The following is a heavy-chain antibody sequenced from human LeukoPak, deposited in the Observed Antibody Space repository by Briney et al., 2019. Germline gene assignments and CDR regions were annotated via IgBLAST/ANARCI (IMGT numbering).Heavy chain of an antibody. J-gene: IGHJ4*02. CDR2: IKSKTDGGTT. CDR3: TSQSLMYYYGSGSYSHFGY. V-gene: IGHV3-15*01. Sequence: GGSLRLSCAASGFTFSNAWMSWVRQAPGKGLEWVGRIKSKTDGGTTDYAAPVKGRFTISRDDSKNTLYLQMNSLKTEDTAVYYCTSQSLMYYYGSGSYSHFGYWGQGTLVTVSS. CDR1: GFTFSNAW. D-gene: IGHD3-10*01.